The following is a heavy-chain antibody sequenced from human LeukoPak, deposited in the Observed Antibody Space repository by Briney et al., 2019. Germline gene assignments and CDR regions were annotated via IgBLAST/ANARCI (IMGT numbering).Heavy chain of an antibody. CDR3: ASVLTYYDILTGYYGGYFDY. Sequence: PSETLSLTCTVSGGSISSYYWSWIRQPPGKGLEWIGYIYYSGSTNYNPSLKSRVTISVDTSKNQFSLKLSSVTAADTAVYYCASVLTYYDILTGYYGGYFDYWGQGTLVTVSS. J-gene: IGHJ4*02. CDR1: GGSISSYY. CDR2: IYYSGST. D-gene: IGHD3-9*01. V-gene: IGHV4-59*01.